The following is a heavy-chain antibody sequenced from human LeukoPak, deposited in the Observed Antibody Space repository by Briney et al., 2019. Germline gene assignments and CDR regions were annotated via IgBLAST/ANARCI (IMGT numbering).Heavy chain of an antibody. V-gene: IGHV3-23*01. Sequence: PGGSLRPSCAASGFTFSNYAMSWVRQAPGKGLEWVSAISGPAGSWDYADVVKGRFTISRDNSKNTLFLQMNSLSPEDTAIYYCTKKVGLVSAPLYYFDVWGQGTLVTVSS. J-gene: IGHJ4*02. CDR3: TKKVGLVSAPLYYFDV. D-gene: IGHD5/OR15-5a*01. CDR1: GFTFSNYA. CDR2: ISGPAGSW.